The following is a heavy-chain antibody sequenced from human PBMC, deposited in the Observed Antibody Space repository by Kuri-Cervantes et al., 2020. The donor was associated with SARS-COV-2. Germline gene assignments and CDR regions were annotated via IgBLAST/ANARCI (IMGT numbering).Heavy chain of an antibody. CDR3: ARGLGTTVIDY. CDR1: GFTLSSYA. CDR2: IGPSGTTK. J-gene: IGHJ4*02. D-gene: IGHD4-17*01. Sequence: GGSLRLSCVASGFTLSSYAMNWVRQAPGKGLEWVSNIGPSGTTKYYADSVKGRFTISRDNAKNSLYLRMNSLRAEDTAVYYCARGLGTTVIDYWGQGILVTVSS. V-gene: IGHV3-48*04.